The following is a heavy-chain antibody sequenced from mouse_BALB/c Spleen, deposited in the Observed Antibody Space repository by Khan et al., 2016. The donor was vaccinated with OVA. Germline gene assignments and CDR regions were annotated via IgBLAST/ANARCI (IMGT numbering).Heavy chain of an antibody. Sequence: EVELVESGGGLVKPGGSLKLSYTASGFTFSSYAMSWVRLTPEKRLEWVASITSGGSTFYPDSVKGRFTISRDNARNILYLQMSSLRSEDTAIYYCTRTKYDYDGSPYAMDYWGQGTSVTVSS. CDR2: ITSGGST. CDR1: GFTFSSYA. CDR3: TRTKYDYDGSPYAMDY. V-gene: IGHV5-6-5*01. D-gene: IGHD2-4*01. J-gene: IGHJ4*01.